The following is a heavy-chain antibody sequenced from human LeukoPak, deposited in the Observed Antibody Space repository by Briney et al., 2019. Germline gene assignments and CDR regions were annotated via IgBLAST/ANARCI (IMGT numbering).Heavy chain of an antibody. J-gene: IGHJ4*02. D-gene: IGHD3-22*01. CDR3: AKRSHYYDSSGYLFPFGY. V-gene: IGHV3-23*01. CDR2: ISGSGGST. CDR1: GFTFSSYA. Sequence: PGGSLRLSCAASGFTFSSYAMSWVRQAPGKGLEWVSAISGSGGSTYYADSVKGRFTISRDNSKNTLYLQMNGLRAEDTAVYYCAKRSHYYDSSGYLFPFGYWGQGTLVTVSS.